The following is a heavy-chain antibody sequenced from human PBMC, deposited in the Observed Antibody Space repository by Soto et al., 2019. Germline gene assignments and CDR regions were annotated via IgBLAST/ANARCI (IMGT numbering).Heavy chain of an antibody. CDR3: ARDIGSSSWYGYYYYGMDA. V-gene: IGHV3-13*01. Sequence: GGSLRLSCAASGFTFSSYDMHWVRQATGKGLEWVSAIGTAGDTYYPGSVKGRFTISRENAKNSLYLQMNSLRAEDTAVYYCARDIGSSSWYGYYYYGMDAWGQGTTVTVSS. CDR1: GFTFSSYD. CDR2: IGTAGDT. J-gene: IGHJ6*02. D-gene: IGHD6-13*01.